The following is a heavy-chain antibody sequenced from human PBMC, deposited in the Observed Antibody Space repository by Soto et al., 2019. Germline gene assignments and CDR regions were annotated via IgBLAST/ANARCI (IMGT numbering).Heavy chain of an antibody. CDR1: GLSLSNGKLG. J-gene: IGHJ5*02. CDR3: ALIKDCSRSDCYLASFDP. CDR2: IFSNDDK. D-gene: IGHD2-2*01. Sequence: QVTLKESGPVLVKPTETLTLTCTVSGLSLSNGKLGVSWIRQPPGKAVEWLAHIFSNDDKSYSKSLRSRVTISKDTSRSQVVLTMTNMAPLDSATYYCALIKDCSRSDCYLASFDPWGQGTLVTVSS. V-gene: IGHV2-26*01.